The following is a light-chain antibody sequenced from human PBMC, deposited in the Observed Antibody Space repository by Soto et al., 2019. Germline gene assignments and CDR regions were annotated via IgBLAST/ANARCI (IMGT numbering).Light chain of an antibody. Sequence: EIVLTQSPGTLSLSPGERATLSCRASQSVSSSYLAWYQLKPGRALRLLIDGASTRATGIPDRFSGSGSGTDFTLTISRLEPEDVAVYYCQQYEAVVTFGQGTKVDIK. J-gene: IGKJ1*01. CDR2: GAS. CDR1: QSVSSSY. CDR3: QQYEAVVT. V-gene: IGKV3-20*01.